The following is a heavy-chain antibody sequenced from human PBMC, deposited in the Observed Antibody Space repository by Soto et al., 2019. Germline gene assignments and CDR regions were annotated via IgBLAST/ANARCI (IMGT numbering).Heavy chain of an antibody. CDR2: IIPIFGTA. D-gene: IGHD3-3*01. Sequence: SVKVSCKASGGTFSSYAISWVRQAPGQGLEWMGGIIPIFGTANYAQKFQGRVTITADESTSTAYMELSSLRSEDTAVYYCASGVSSYYDFWSVYYGMDVWGQGTTVTVS. CDR1: GGTFSSYA. V-gene: IGHV1-69*13. J-gene: IGHJ6*02. CDR3: ASGVSSYYDFWSVYYGMDV.